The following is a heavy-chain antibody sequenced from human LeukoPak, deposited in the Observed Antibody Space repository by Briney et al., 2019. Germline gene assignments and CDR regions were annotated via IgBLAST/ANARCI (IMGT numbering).Heavy chain of an antibody. CDR1: GYSISSGYY. J-gene: IGHJ4*02. CDR3: ASILFYDYVWGSYREYYFDY. Sequence: SETLSLTCAVSGYSISSGYYWSWIRQPPGKGLEWIGSIYHSGSTYYNPSLKSRVTISVDTSKNQFSLKLSSVTAADTAVYYCASILFYDYVWGSYREYYFDYWGQGTLVTVSS. V-gene: IGHV4-38-2*01. CDR2: IYHSGST. D-gene: IGHD3-16*02.